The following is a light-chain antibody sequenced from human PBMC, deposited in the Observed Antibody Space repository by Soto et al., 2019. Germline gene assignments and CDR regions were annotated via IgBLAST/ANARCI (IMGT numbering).Light chain of an antibody. V-gene: IGLV2-14*01. CDR3: TSYTSNSTLG. J-gene: IGLJ1*01. Sequence: QSALTQPASVSGSPGQSITISCTGTSSDIGGYNYVSWYQQHPGKAPKLMIYDVSNRPSGVSNRFSGSKSGNTASLTISWLQAGDEADFYCTSYTSNSTLGFGTGTKVTVL. CDR2: DVS. CDR1: SSDIGGYNY.